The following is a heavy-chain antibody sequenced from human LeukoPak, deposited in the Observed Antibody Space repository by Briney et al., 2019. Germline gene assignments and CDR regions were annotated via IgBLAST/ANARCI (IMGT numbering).Heavy chain of an antibody. CDR1: GYTFTVYY. D-gene: IGHD3-16*01. V-gene: IGHV1-2*02. J-gene: IGHJ4*02. CDR3: ARDGGLDY. Sequence: ASVKVSCKAPGYTFTVYYMHWMRQAPGQGLEWMGWINPNSGGTNYAQKFQGRVTMTRDTSISTAYMEVSRLRSDDTAVYYCARDGGLDYWGQGTLVTVSS. CDR2: INPNSGGT.